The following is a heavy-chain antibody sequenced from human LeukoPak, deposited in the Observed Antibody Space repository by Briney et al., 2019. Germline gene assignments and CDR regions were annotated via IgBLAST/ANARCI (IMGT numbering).Heavy chain of an antibody. CDR3: ARAYNWNDGNWFDP. CDR1: GGTFSSYA. CDR2: IIPIFGTA. D-gene: IGHD1-1*01. J-gene: IGHJ5*02. Sequence: ASVKVSCKASGGTFSSYAISWVRQAPGQGLEWMEGIIPIFGTANYAQKFQGRVTITTDESTSTAYMELSSLRSEDTAVYYCARAYNWNDGNWFDPWGQGTLVTVSS. V-gene: IGHV1-69*05.